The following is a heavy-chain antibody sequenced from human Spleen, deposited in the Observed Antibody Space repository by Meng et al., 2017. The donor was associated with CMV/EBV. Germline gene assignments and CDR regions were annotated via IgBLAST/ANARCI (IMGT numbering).Heavy chain of an antibody. D-gene: IGHD3-3*01. CDR3: AKDASNLWSGYYVDY. Sequence: ASVKVSCKASGYTFTSYAVNWVRQAPGQGLEWMGWISAYNGDTKSAQKFQGRLTMTRDTSISTVYMELRRLSSDDTAVYYCAKDASNLWSGYYVDYWGQGSLVTVSS. CDR1: GYTFTSYA. J-gene: IGHJ4*02. V-gene: IGHV1-18*01. CDR2: ISAYNGDT.